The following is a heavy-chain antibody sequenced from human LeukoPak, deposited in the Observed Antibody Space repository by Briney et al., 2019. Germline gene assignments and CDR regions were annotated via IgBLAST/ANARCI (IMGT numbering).Heavy chain of an antibody. J-gene: IGHJ4*02. Sequence: SETLSLTCTVSGDSIIGYYWSWIRQPPGKGLEWIGEINHSGSTNYNPSLKSRVTISVDTSKNQFSLKLSSVTAADTAVYYCATTIPGGTGSYFYWGQGTLVTVSS. CDR3: ATTIPGGTGSYFY. CDR1: GDSIIGYY. CDR2: INHSGST. D-gene: IGHD3-10*01. V-gene: IGHV4-34*01.